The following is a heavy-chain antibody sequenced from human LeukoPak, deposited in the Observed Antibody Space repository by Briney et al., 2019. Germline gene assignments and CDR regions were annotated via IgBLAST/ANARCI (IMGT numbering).Heavy chain of an antibody. J-gene: IGHJ6*02. CDR1: GFTVSSNY. CDR2: IYGGGST. CDR3: ARDPGDYRYYYYYGMDV. Sequence: GGSLRLSCAASGFTVSSNYMSWVRQAPGKGLEWVSVIYGGGSTYYADSAKGRFTISRDNSKNTLYLQMNSLRAEDTAVYYCARDPGDYRYYYYYGMDVWGQGTTVTVSS. V-gene: IGHV3-53*01. D-gene: IGHD4-17*01.